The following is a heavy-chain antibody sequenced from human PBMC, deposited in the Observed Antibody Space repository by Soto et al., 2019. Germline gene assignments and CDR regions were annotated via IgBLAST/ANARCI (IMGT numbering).Heavy chain of an antibody. V-gene: IGHV4-30-4*01. D-gene: IGHD1-1*01. CDR1: GGSIDSDDYY. Sequence: SETLSLTCTVSGGSIDSDDYYWTWIRQPPGKGLEWIGYIYSSGRTSYNPSLESRLTISIDTSKNQFSLHLNSVSAADTAVYFCARDRGNSPGFFAYWGQGTLVTVSS. J-gene: IGHJ4*02. CDR3: ARDRGNSPGFFAY. CDR2: IYSSGRT.